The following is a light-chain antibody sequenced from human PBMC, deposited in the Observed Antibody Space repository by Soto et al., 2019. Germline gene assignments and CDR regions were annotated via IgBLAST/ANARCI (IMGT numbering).Light chain of an antibody. CDR2: KAS. J-gene: IGKJ1*01. CDR1: QTISSW. Sequence: DIQMTQSPSTLSGSVGDRVTITCRASQTISSWLAWYQQKPGKAPKLLIYKASTLKSGVPSRFSGSGSGTEFTLTIRSLQPDDFATYYCQHYNSYSEAFGQGTKVE. V-gene: IGKV1-5*03. CDR3: QHYNSYSEA.